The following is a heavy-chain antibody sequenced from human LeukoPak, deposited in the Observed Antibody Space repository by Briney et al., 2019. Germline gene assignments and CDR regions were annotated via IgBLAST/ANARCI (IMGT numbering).Heavy chain of an antibody. D-gene: IGHD3-22*01. Sequence: SQTLSLTCTVSGGSISSGDYYWTWIRQPPGKGLEWIAYIYYTGSTYYNPSLKSRVTISVDTSKNQFSLKMTSLTAADTAVYYCARDNYDSSGYHEHALDLWGQGTMVTVSS. V-gene: IGHV4-30-4*01. CDR3: ARDNYDSSGYHEHALDL. CDR2: IYYTGST. J-gene: IGHJ3*01. CDR1: GGSISSGDYY.